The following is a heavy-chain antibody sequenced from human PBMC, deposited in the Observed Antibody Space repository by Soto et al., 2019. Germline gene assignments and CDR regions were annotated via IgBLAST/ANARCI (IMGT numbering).Heavy chain of an antibody. V-gene: IGHV3-64*01. D-gene: IGHD1-1*01. CDR1: GFTFSSYA. J-gene: IGHJ3*02. CDR3: AREDWNDAFDI. CDR2: ISSNGGST. Sequence: GGSLRLSCAVSGFTFSSYAMHWVRQAPGKGLEYVSAISSNGGSTYYANSVKGRFTISRDNSKNTLYLQMGSLRAEDMAVYYCAREDWNDAFDIWGQGTMVTVSS.